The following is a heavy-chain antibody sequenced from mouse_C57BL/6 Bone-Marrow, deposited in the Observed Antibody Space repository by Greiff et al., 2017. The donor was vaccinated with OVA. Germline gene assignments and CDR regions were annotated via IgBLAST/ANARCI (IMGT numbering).Heavy chain of an antibody. D-gene: IGHD3-2*02. Sequence: VMLVESGAELVRPGASVKLSCKASGYTFTDYYINWVKQRPGQGLEWIARIYPGSGNTYYTEKFKGKATLTAEKSSSTAYMQLSSLTSEDSAVYFCARLDSSGPAWFAYWGQGTLVTVSA. CDR3: ARLDSSGPAWFAY. CDR2: IYPGSGNT. V-gene: IGHV1-76*01. J-gene: IGHJ3*01. CDR1: GYTFTDYY.